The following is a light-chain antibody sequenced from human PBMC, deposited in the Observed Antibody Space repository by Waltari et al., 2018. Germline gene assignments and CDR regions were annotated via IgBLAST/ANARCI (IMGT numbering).Light chain of an antibody. CDR3: QQYDNYWT. CDR2: KAS. CDR1: QSISNW. V-gene: IGKV1-5*03. Sequence: DIQMTQSPSTLSASVGDRVTITCRASQSISNWLAWYQQKPGKAPKLLIYKASNLESGVPSRFSGSGSETEFTLTISSLQPDDLATYYCQQYDNYWTFGQGTKVEIK. J-gene: IGKJ1*01.